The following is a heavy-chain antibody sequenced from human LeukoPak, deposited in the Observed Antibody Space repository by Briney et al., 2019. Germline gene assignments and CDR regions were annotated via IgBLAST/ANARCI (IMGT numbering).Heavy chain of an antibody. CDR3: VREERELAIDY. D-gene: IGHD5-24*01. Sequence: PGGSLRIACAASGFIFRNYAMHWVRQAPGKGLEYVSAISSSGDNTYYGNSVRGRFTISRDNSKNTLFLQMGSLRVEDTAVYYCVREERELAIDYWGRGTLLSVSS. CDR2: ISSSGDNT. J-gene: IGHJ4*02. V-gene: IGHV3-64*01. CDR1: GFIFRNYA.